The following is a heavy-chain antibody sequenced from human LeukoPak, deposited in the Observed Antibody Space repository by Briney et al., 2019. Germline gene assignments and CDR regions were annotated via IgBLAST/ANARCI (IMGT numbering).Heavy chain of an antibody. CDR1: RFTLSRCT. V-gene: IGHV3-21*01. J-gene: IGHJ6*03. D-gene: IGHD5-18*01. CDR3: ARSSDAAIVYNYMDV. CDR2: ITSSSTYI. Sequence: TGGSLTLSCAAARFTLSRCTMYCVRQAPGKGLEWVSSITSSSTYIYYADSVKGRFTISRDNAKNSLYLQMHSLRAEAAAVYYCARSSDAAIVYNYMDVWGKGTTVTV.